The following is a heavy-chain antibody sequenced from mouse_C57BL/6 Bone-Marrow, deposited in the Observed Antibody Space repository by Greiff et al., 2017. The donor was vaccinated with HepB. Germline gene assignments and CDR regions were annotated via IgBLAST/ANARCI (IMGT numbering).Heavy chain of an antibody. D-gene: IGHD1-1*01. CDR3: TPHYYGSSYGAMDY. CDR1: GFNIKDDY. CDR2: IDPENGDT. J-gene: IGHJ4*01. V-gene: IGHV14-4*01. Sequence: EVQLQQSGAELVRPGAPVKLSCTASGFNIKDDYMHWVKQRPEQGLEWIGWIDPENGDTEYASKFQGKATITADTSSNTAYLQLSSLTSEDTAVYYCTPHYYGSSYGAMDYWGQGTSVTVSS.